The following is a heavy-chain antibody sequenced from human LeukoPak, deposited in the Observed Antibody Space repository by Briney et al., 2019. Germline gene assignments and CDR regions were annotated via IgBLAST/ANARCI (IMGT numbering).Heavy chain of an antibody. J-gene: IGHJ6*04. CDR3: AELGITMIGGV. CDR1: GFTFSSYS. CDR2: ISSSSAYI. V-gene: IGHV3-21*01. Sequence: GGSLRLSCAASGFTFSSYSMNWVRQAPGKGLEWVSSISSSSAYIYYADSVKGRFTISRDNAKNSLYLQMNSLRAEDTAVYYCAELGITMIGGVWGKGTTVTISS. D-gene: IGHD3-10*02.